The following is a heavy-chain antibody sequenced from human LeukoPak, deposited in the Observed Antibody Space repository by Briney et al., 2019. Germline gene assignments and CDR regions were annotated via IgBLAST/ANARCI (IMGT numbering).Heavy chain of an antibody. CDR3: ARSSGWYLYYFDY. CDR1: GYSISSGYY. Sequence: PSETLSLTCTVSGYSISSGYYWGWIRQPPGRGLEWIGSISHSGSTYYNPSLKSRVTISVDTSKNQFSLKLSSVTAADTAVYYCARSSGWYLYYFDYWGQGTLVTVSS. CDR2: ISHSGST. V-gene: IGHV4-38-2*02. D-gene: IGHD6-19*01. J-gene: IGHJ4*02.